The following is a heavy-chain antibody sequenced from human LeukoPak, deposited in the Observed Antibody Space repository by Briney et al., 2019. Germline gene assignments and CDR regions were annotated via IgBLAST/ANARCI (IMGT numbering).Heavy chain of an antibody. CDR3: ARVGTPQLSSSPTGYFDY. J-gene: IGHJ4*02. Sequence: SETLSLTCAVYGGSFSGYYWSWIRQPPGKGLEWIGEINHSGCTNYNPSLKSRVTISVDTSKNQFSLKLSSVTAADTAVYYCARVGTPQLSSSPTGYFDYWGQGTLVTVSS. V-gene: IGHV4-34*01. CDR2: INHSGCT. D-gene: IGHD1-1*01. CDR1: GGSFSGYY.